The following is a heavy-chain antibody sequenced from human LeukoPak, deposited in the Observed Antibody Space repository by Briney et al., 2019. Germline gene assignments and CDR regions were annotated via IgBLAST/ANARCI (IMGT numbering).Heavy chain of an antibody. D-gene: IGHD4-11*01. CDR2: INHSGST. CDR3: ARGLSTRSVN. J-gene: IGHJ4*02. V-gene: IGHV4-34*01. CDR1: GGSFSVYY. Sequence: SETLSLTCAVYGGSFSVYYWSWIRQPPGKGLEWIGEINHSGSTNYNPSLKSRVTISVDTSKNRFSLKLSSVTAADTAVYYCARGLSTRSVNWGQGTLVTVSS.